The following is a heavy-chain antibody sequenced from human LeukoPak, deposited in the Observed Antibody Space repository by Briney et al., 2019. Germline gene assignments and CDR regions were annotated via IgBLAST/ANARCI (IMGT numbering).Heavy chain of an antibody. D-gene: IGHD6-19*01. CDR3: ARVAGKIVPGIAVAGSSRYFDY. V-gene: IGHV1-46*01. J-gene: IGHJ4*02. CDR2: INPSGGST. Sequence: PGASVKVSCKASGYTFTSYYMHWVRQAPGQGLEWMGIINPSGGSTSYAQKFQGRVTMTRDTSTSTVYMELSILRSEDTAVYYCARVAGKIVPGIAVAGSSRYFDYWGQGTLVTVSS. CDR1: GYTFTSYY.